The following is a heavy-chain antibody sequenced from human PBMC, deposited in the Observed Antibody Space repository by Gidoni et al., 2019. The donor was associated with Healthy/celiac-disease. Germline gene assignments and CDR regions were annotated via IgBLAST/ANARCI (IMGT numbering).Heavy chain of an antibody. CDR3: AKVGGHSSSWYENY. CDR1: GFPFRCYA. CDR2: ISGSGGST. J-gene: IGHJ4*02. V-gene: IGHV3-23*01. D-gene: IGHD6-13*01. Sequence: EVQLLESGGGLVQPGGSLRLPWPASGFPFRCYALSWVRQAPGKGLEWVSAISGSGGSTYYADSVKGRFTISRDNSKNTLYLQMNSLRAEDTAVYYWAKVGGHSSSWYENYWGQGTLVTVSS.